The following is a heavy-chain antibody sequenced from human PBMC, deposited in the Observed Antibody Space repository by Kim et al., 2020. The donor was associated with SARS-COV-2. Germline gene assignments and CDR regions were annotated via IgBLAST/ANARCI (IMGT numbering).Heavy chain of an antibody. Sequence: YSNPSLKSRVTISVDTSKNQFSLKLSSVTAADTAVYYCARGWYRAYAFDIWGQGTMVTVSS. D-gene: IGHD1-1*01. J-gene: IGHJ3*02. CDR3: ARGWYRAYAFDI. V-gene: IGHV4-31*02.